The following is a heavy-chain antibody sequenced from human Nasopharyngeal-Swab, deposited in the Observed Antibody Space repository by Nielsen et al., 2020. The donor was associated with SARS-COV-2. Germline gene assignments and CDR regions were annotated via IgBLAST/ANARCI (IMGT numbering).Heavy chain of an antibody. Sequence: WIRQPPGKGLEWIRYIYYSGSTNYNPSLKSRVTISVDTSKNQFSLKLSSVTAADTAVYYCARRAVGGYHPNYYYGMDVWGQGTTVTVSS. CDR2: IYYSGST. J-gene: IGHJ6*02. V-gene: IGHV4-59*08. D-gene: IGHD5-18*01. CDR3: ARRAVGGYHPNYYYGMDV.